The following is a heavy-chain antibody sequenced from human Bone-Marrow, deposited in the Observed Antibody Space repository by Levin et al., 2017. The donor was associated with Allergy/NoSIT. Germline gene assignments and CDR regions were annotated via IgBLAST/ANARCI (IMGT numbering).Heavy chain of an antibody. CDR2: ISYDGSNK. CDR3: ARENEGEYSYGSNYYYGMDG. V-gene: IGHV3-30-3*01. CDR1: GFTFSSYA. Sequence: SCAASGFTFSSYAMHWVRQAPGKGLEWVAVISYDGSNKYYADSVKGRFTISRDNSKNTLYLQMNSLRAEDTAVYYCARENEGEYSYGSNYYYGMDGWGQGTTVTVSS. D-gene: IGHD5-18*01. J-gene: IGHJ6*02.